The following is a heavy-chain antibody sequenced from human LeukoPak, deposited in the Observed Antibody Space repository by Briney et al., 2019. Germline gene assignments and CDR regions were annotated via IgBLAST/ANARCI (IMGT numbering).Heavy chain of an antibody. CDR1: GGSISSSSYY. CDR3: ARLYGPTPSRWVDP. D-gene: IGHD2-2*02. CDR2: IYYSGST. J-gene: IGHJ5*02. V-gene: IGHV4-39*07. Sequence: SETLSLTCTVSGGSISSSSYYWGWIRQPPGKGLEWIGSIYYSGSTYYNPSLKSRVTISVDTSKNQFSLKLSSVTAADTAVYYCARLYGPTPSRWVDPWGQGTLVTVSS.